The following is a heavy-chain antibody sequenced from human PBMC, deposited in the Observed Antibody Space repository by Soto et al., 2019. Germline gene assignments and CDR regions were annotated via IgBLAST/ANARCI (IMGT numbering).Heavy chain of an antibody. CDR1: GDTFSGYP. CDR2: IIPVFGTT. J-gene: IGHJ4*02. D-gene: IGHD3-10*01. V-gene: IGHV1-69*18. CDR3: ARDGGFGELKY. Sequence: QVQLVQSGAELKKPGSSVKVSCKASGDTFSGYPINWVRQAPGEGLEWMGRIIPVFGTTNDAQRFEGRVTFTADESTNTAYIELRGLLSEDTAVYYGARDGGFGELKYWGPGTLVTVSS.